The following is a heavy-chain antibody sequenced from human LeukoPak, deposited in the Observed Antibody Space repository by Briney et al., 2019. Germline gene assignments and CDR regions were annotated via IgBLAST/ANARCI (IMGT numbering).Heavy chain of an antibody. CDR2: ISYDGSNK. CDR1: GFTFSSYG. CDR3: ANTIAARRPYYYGMDV. V-gene: IGHV3-30*18. J-gene: IGHJ6*02. Sequence: GGSLRLFCAASGFTFSSYGMHWVRQAPGKGLEWVAVISYDGSNKYYADSVKGRFTISRDNSKNTLYLQMNSLRAEDTAVYYCANTIAARRPYYYGMDVWGQGTTVTVSS. D-gene: IGHD6-6*01.